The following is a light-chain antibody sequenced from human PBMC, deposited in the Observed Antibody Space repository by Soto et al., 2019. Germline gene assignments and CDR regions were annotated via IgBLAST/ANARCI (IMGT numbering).Light chain of an antibody. J-gene: IGKJ1*01. CDR3: LQDYSYPWT. CDR1: QGIRND. CDR2: AAS. Sequence: AIQLTQSPSSLSASLGDRVTITCRASQGIRNDLGWYQQKPWKAPRLLIYAASSLQCGVPSKFSGSGSGTDFTLTISSLQPEDFATYYCLQDYSYPWTFGQGTKVEI. V-gene: IGKV1-6*01.